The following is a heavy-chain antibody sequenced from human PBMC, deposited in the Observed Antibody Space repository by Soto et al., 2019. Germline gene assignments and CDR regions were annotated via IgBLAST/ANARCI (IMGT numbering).Heavy chain of an antibody. CDR1: GGSVSSGSYY. CDR3: ARDNTIFGDFDY. D-gene: IGHD3-3*01. V-gene: IGHV4-61*01. J-gene: IGHJ4*02. CDR2: IYYSGST. Sequence: PSGTLSLTCTVSGGSVSSGSYYWSWLRQPPGKGLEWIGYIYYSGSTNYNPSLKSRVTISVDTSKNQFSLKLSSVTAADTAVYYCARDNTIFGDFDYWGQGTLVTVSS.